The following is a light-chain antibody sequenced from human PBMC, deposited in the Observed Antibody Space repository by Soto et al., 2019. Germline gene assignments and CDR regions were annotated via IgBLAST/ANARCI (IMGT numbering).Light chain of an antibody. J-gene: IGKJ2*01. Sequence: EMVMTQSPATLSVSPGASATLSCRASQSISSELAWYQQRPGQPPRLLIYGASTRATGVPARFTGSGSGSDFTLTISGLQSEDFAVYYCQQGHSWPLTFGQGTRLEI. CDR2: GAS. CDR3: QQGHSWPLT. CDR1: QSISSE. V-gene: IGKV3-15*01.